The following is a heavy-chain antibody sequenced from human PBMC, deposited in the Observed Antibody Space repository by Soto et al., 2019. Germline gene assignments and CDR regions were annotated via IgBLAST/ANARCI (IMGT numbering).Heavy chain of an antibody. V-gene: IGHV3-33*01. CDR1: GFTFSSYG. J-gene: IGHJ5*02. Sequence: PGGSLRLSCAASGFTFSSYGMHWVRQAPGKGLEWVAVIWYDGSNKYYADSVKGRFTISRDNSKNTLYLQMNSLRAEDTAVYYCASSSYDLWSGYITYPFDPWGQGTLVTVSS. D-gene: IGHD3-3*01. CDR2: IWYDGSNK. CDR3: ASSSYDLWSGYITYPFDP.